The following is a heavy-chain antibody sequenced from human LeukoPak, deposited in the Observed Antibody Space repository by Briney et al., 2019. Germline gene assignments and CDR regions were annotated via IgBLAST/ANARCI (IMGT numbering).Heavy chain of an antibody. CDR2: IYYSGST. J-gene: IGHJ4*02. CDR3: ARPGIVGATPDY. CDR1: GGSISSSSYY. Sequence: PSETLSLTCTVPGGSISSSSYYWGWIRQPPGKGLEWIGSIYYSGSTYYNPSLKSRVTIPVATSKNQFSLKLSSVTADDTAVYYCARPGIVGATPDYWGQGTLVTVSS. D-gene: IGHD1-26*01. V-gene: IGHV4-39*01.